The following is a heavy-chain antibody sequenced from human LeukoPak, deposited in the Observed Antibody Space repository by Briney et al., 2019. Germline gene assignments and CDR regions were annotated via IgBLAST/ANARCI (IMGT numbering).Heavy chain of an antibody. CDR3: ARAAYCSGGICYNWFDP. J-gene: IGHJ5*02. D-gene: IGHD2-15*01. V-gene: IGHV7-4-1*02. Sequence: GASVKVSCKASGYTFTTYAMNWVRQAPGQGLEWMGWINTNTGNPTYAQGLTGRFVLSLDTSVSTAYLQISSLKPEDTAVYYCARAAYCSGGICYNWFDPWGQGTLVTVSS. CDR2: INTNTGNP. CDR1: GYTFTTYA.